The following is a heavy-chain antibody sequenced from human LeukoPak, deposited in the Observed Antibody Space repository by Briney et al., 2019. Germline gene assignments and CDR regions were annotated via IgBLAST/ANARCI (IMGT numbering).Heavy chain of an antibody. CDR1: GYTFTTYY. CDR3: AREIVVVPAAMGFDP. Sequence: GASVKVSCKASGYTFTTYYIHWVRQAPGQGLEWMGVINPSGGSTSFAQKFQARLTMTRDTSTSTVYMVLSGLRSEDTAVYYCAREIVVVPAAMGFDPWGQGTLVTVSS. D-gene: IGHD2-2*01. V-gene: IGHV1-46*01. CDR2: INPSGGST. J-gene: IGHJ5*02.